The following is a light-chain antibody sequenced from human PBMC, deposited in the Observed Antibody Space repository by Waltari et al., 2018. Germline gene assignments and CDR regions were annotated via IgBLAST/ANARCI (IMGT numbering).Light chain of an antibody. CDR3: QQYYSTPWT. Sequence: IVMTQSPDSLAVSLGERATSTCKTSQSVLYSSNNKNHLGWYQQKPGQPPKLLIHWASTRESGVPDRFSGSGSGTDFTLTISSLQAEDVAVYYCQQYYSTPWTFGQGTKVEIK. J-gene: IGKJ1*01. V-gene: IGKV4-1*01. CDR1: QSVLYSSNNKNH. CDR2: WAS.